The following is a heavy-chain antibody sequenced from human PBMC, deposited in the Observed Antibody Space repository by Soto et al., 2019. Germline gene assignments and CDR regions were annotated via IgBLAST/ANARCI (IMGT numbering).Heavy chain of an antibody. CDR1: GFTFSSYS. CDR2: ISSSSSYI. J-gene: IGHJ5*02. D-gene: IGHD3-3*01. V-gene: IGHV3-21*01. Sequence: GWSLRLSCAASGFTFSSYSMNWVRQAPGKGLEWVSSISSSSSYIYYADSVKGRFTISRDNAKNSLYLQMNSLRAEDTGVYYCARGPFTYYDFWSGYQNWFDPWGQGTLVTVSS. CDR3: ARGPFTYYDFWSGYQNWFDP.